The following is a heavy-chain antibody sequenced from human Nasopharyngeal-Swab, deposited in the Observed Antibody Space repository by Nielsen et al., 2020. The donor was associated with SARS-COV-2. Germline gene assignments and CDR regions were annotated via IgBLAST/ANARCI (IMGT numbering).Heavy chain of an antibody. CDR3: TRTTSASYMDV. CDR1: GFTFSRFD. CDR2: IGTAGDT. Sequence: GESLKISCAASGFTFSRFDMHWVRQVMGKGLEWVSAIGTAGDTYYPRSMKGRFTISRGDAENILYLQMNSLRAEDTAVYYCTRTTSASYMDVWGKGTTVTVSS. J-gene: IGHJ6*03. D-gene: IGHD1-1*01. V-gene: IGHV3-13*01.